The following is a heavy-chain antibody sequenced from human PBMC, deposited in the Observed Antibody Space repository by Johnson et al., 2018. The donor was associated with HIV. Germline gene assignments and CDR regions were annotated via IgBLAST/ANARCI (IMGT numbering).Heavy chain of an antibody. J-gene: IGHJ3*02. CDR3: ARDLVDAVIVVFGAFDI. D-gene: IGHD3-22*01. Sequence: VQLVESGGGLVQPGGSLRLSCAVSGFTVSSNYMSWVRQAPGKGLEWVSVIYSGGSTGYADSVKGRFTISRDNAKNSLYLQMNSLRAEDTALYYCARDLVDAVIVVFGAFDIWGQGTMVTVSS. V-gene: IGHV3-66*01. CDR2: IYSGGST. CDR1: GFTVSSNY.